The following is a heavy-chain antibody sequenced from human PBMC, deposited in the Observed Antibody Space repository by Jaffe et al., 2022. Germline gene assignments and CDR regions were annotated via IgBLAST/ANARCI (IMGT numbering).Heavy chain of an antibody. CDR2: ISSSSSTI. J-gene: IGHJ6*03. CDR1: GFTFSSYS. CDR3: ARDPIVDYGSGSYTHRFDYYYYMDV. D-gene: IGHD3-10*01. V-gene: IGHV3-48*01. Sequence: EVQLVESGGGLVQPGGSLRLSCAASGFTFSSYSMNWVRQAPGKGLEWVSYISSSSSTIYYADSVKGRFTISRDNAKNSLYLQMNSLRAEDTAVYYCARDPIVDYGSGSYTHRFDYYYYMDVWGKGTTVTVSS.